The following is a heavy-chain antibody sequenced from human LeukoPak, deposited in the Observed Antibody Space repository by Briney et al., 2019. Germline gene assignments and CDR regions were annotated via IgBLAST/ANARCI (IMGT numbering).Heavy chain of an antibody. D-gene: IGHD6-19*01. CDR3: ARHPPQGYSSGLYYFDY. Sequence: PSEALSLTCTVSGGSISSYYWSWIRQPPGKGLEWIGYIYDSGRTNYNPSLKSRVTISVDTSKNQFSLKRSSVTAADTAVYYCARHPPQGYSSGLYYFDYWGQGTLVTVSS. CDR1: GGSISSYY. CDR2: IYDSGRT. J-gene: IGHJ4*02. V-gene: IGHV4-59*08.